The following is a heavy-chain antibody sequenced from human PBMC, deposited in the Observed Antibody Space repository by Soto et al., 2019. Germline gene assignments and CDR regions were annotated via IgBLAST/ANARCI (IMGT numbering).Heavy chain of an antibody. CDR2: MNPNSGNT. CDR3: ARVQLTDGVANYYYYGMDV. Sequence: ASVTVSCQAAGYSFTSYDINWVRQATGQGLEWMGWMNPNSGNTGYAQKFQGRVTMTRNTSISTAYMELSSLRSEDTAVYYCARVQLTDGVANYYYYGMDVWGQGTTVTVSS. V-gene: IGHV1-8*01. D-gene: IGHD2-15*01. CDR1: GYSFTSYD. J-gene: IGHJ6*02.